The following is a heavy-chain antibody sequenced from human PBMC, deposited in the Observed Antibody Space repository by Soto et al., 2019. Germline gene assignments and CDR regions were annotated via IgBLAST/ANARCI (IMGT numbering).Heavy chain of an antibody. CDR3: AKAREVTLVRISLAQ. CDR2: IYSGGST. D-gene: IGHD3-10*01. CDR1: GFTVSSNY. J-gene: IGHJ4*02. Sequence: GGSLRLSCAASGFTVSSNYMSWVRQAPGKGLEWVSVIYSGGSTYYADSVKGRFTISRDNSKNTLYLQMNSLRAEDTAIYYCAKAREVTLVRISLAQWGQGTLVTVPS. V-gene: IGHV3-53*01.